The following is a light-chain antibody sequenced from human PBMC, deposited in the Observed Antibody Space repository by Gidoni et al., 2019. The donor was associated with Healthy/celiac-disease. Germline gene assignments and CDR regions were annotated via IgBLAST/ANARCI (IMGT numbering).Light chain of an antibody. CDR3: QQRSNWPPMYT. Sequence: EIVLTQPPATLSLPPGERATIPCRPGKAVSSYLAWYQQKPGQAPRPLIHDASNRATGIPARCSGSGSGTEFTLTISSLEPEEFAVYYCQQRSNWPPMYTFGQGTKLEIK. CDR1: KAVSSY. J-gene: IGKJ2*01. CDR2: DAS. V-gene: IGKV3-11*01.